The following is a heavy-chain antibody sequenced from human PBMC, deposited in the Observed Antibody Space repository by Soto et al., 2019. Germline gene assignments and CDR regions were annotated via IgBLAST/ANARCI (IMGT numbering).Heavy chain of an antibody. CDR3: ARTSAAGKYSDGIDV. V-gene: IGHV3-23*01. CDR1: GGILSTDP. Sequence: GGALRHSWGASGGILSTDPMSVGRHAPGKGLEWVSAISGSGGSTYYAASVKGRFTISRDNSKNTLYLKMNSLRAEDTAVYYCARTSAAGKYSDGIDVWGQGTTVTVSS. CDR2: ISGSGGST. D-gene: IGHD6-13*01. J-gene: IGHJ6*02.